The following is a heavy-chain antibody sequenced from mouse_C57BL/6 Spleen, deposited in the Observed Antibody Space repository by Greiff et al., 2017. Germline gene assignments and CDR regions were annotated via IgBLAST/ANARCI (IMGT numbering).Heavy chain of an antibody. CDR1: GYTFTDYN. Sequence: VQLQQSGPELVKPGASVKMSCKASGYTFTDYNMHWVKQSHGKSLEWIGYINPNNGGTSYKQKVKGKATLTVNKSSSTAYMELRSLTSEDSAVYYCARGDYSNFYWYFDVWGTGTTVTVSS. D-gene: IGHD2-5*01. CDR3: ARGDYSNFYWYFDV. J-gene: IGHJ1*03. V-gene: IGHV1-22*01. CDR2: INPNNGGT.